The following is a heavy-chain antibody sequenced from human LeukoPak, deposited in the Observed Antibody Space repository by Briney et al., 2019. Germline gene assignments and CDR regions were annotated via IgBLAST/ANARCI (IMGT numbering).Heavy chain of an antibody. D-gene: IGHD3-10*01. V-gene: IGHV4-39*01. CDR3: ARRGITMVRGVMF. Sequence: SETLSLTCTVSGGSISSSSYYWGWIRQPPGKGLEWIGSIYYSGSTYYNPSLKSRVTISVDTSKNQFSLKLSSVTAADTAVYYCARRGITMVRGVMFWGQGTLVTVSS. CDR2: IYYSGST. J-gene: IGHJ4*02. CDR1: GGSISSSSYY.